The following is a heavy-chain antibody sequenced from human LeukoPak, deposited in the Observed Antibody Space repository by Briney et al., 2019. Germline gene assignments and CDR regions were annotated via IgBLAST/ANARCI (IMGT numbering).Heavy chain of an antibody. J-gene: IGHJ4*02. CDR3: ARAFNYDWWYFDY. CDR2: ITSSSSYI. Sequence: GGSLRLSCAASGFTFSSYSMNWVRQAPGKGLEWVSSITSSSSYIYYADSVKGRFTISRDNAKNSLYLQMNSLRAEDTAMYYCARAFNYDWWYFDYWGQGTLVTVSS. CDR1: GFTFSSYS. D-gene: IGHD3-22*01. V-gene: IGHV3-21*01.